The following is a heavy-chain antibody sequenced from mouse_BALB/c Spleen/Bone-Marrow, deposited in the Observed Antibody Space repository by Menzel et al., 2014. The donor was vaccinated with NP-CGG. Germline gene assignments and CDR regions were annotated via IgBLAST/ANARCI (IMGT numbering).Heavy chain of an antibody. CDR2: INPSNGRT. V-gene: IGHV1S81*02. Sequence: QVQLQQSGAELVKPGASVKLSCKASGYTFTSYWMHWVKQRPGPGLEWIGEINPSNGRTNYNEKLKSKATLTADISSGTGCIQLSRLTCEDSEVYYCARDCGFVGGLGWFVYWCPGPLVTVSP. CDR3: ARDCGFVGGLGWFVY. D-gene: IGHD3-1*01. J-gene: IGHJ3*01. CDR1: GYTFTSYW.